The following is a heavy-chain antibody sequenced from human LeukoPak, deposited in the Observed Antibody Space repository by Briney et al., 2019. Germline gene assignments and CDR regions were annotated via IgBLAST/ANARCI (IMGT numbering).Heavy chain of an antibody. D-gene: IGHD4-17*01. CDR1: GGSFSGYY. CDR3: ARGPATVTTFRNYYYYYYMDV. CDR2: INHSGST. V-gene: IGHV4-34*01. Sequence: SETLSLTCAVYGGSFSGYYWSWIRQPPGKGLEWIGEINHSGSTNYNPSLKSRVTISVGTSKNQFSLRLSSVTAADTAVYYCARGPATVTTFRNYYYYYYMDVWGKGTTVTVSS. J-gene: IGHJ6*03.